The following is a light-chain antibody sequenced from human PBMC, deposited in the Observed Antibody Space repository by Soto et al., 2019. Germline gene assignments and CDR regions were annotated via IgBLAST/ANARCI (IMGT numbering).Light chain of an antibody. CDR2: AAA. CDR1: QSVTGSF. J-gene: IGKJ1*01. CDR3: QQYATSPWT. V-gene: IGKV3-20*01. Sequence: EFVLTQSPGTLSFSPGDRATLFCRASQSVTGSFLAWYQQRPGQAPRLLIYAAASRATGIPDRFSGSRSGTDFTLTISRLEPEDFAVYFCQQYATSPWTFGQGTKVDIK.